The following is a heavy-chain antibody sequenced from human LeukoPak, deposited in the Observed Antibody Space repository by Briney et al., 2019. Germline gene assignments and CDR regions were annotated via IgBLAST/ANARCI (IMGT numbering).Heavy chain of an antibody. Sequence: GGSLRLSCAASGITFSIYAMTWVRQAPGKGLEWLTVISYDGNTIYYADSVKGRFTISRDNSKNTLYLQMNSLRIEDTAVYYCAKDLSVVGAHDSFDVWGQGTMVTVSS. V-gene: IGHV3-30*18. CDR3: AKDLSVVGAHDSFDV. D-gene: IGHD1-26*01. CDR2: ISYDGNTI. CDR1: GITFSIYA. J-gene: IGHJ3*01.